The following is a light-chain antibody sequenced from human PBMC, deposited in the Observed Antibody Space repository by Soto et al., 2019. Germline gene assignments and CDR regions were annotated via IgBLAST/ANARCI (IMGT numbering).Light chain of an antibody. CDR1: QSISSW. CDR3: HQHDTSPPT. CDR2: DAS. V-gene: IGKV1-5*01. J-gene: IGKJ3*01. Sequence: DIQMTQAPSTLSGSVGDRVTITCRASQSISSWLAWYQQKPGKAPKLLIYDASSLESGVPSRFSGSGSGTEFTLTISRVESEDFAVYYCHQHDTSPPTFGPGTKVDIK.